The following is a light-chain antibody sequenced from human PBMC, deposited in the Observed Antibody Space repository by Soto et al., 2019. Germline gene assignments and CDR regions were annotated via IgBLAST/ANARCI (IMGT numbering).Light chain of an antibody. Sequence: DIQMTQSPSSLSTSVGDRVTITCQASQGVKKYVNWYQQKPGKAPKLLVYDASTLEAGVPSRFSGSGSGTHCTFTITSLQPADFVTDVCHQYDKLPLTFGGGTKVDIK. CDR2: DAS. V-gene: IGKV1-33*01. J-gene: IGKJ4*01. CDR3: HQYDKLPLT. CDR1: QGVKKY.